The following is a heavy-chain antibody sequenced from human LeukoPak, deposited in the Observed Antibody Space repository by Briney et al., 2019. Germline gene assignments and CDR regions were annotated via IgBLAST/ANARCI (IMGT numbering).Heavy chain of an antibody. D-gene: IGHD1-7*01. J-gene: IGHJ5*02. CDR2: IYNSGST. Sequence: SETLSLTCTVSGGSISSYYWSWIRQPPGKGLEWIGYIYNSGSTNYNPSLKSRVTISVDTSKNQFSLKPSSVPAADTAVYYCARLRANWNYVNWFDPWGQGTLVTVSS. CDR1: GGSISSYY. CDR3: ARLRANWNYVNWFDP. V-gene: IGHV4-59*08.